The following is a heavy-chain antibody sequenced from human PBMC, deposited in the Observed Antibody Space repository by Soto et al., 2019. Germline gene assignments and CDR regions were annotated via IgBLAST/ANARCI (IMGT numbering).Heavy chain of an antibody. J-gene: IGHJ4*02. D-gene: IGHD2-8*02. CDR1: GGSVSSYY. V-gene: IGHV4-34*01. Sequence: PSETLPITCTVSGGSVSSYYWSWIRQPPGTGLEWIGEINHSGSTNYNPSLKSRVTISVDTSKNQFSLKLTSVTAADTAVYYCARDKLTGFFDYWGPGLLLPVSS. CDR2: INHSGST. CDR3: ARDKLTGFFDY.